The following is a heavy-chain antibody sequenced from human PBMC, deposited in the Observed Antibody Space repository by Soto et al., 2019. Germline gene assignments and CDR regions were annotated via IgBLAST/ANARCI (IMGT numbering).Heavy chain of an antibody. Sequence: SETRSLTCTFAGGCMSAGYYYWNWLRQPPGKGLEWIGYIYYTGTTKYNPSLKSRATLSVDTSKNRFSLNLTSVTAADSAVYYCARGDWFHPWGPGTLVT. CDR2: IYYTGTT. CDR3: ARGDWFHP. J-gene: IGHJ5*02. CDR1: GGCMSAGYYY. V-gene: IGHV4-30-4*01.